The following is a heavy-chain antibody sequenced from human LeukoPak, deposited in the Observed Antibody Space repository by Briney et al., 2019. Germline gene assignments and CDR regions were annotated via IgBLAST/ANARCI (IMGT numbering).Heavy chain of an antibody. CDR2: IYTSGST. CDR1: GGSISRYY. CDR3: ARGLYCSGGSCYFYFDY. Sequence: SETLSLTCTVSGGSISRYYWSWIRQPAGKGLEWIGRIYTSGSTDYNPSLKSRVTISVDTSKNQFSLKLSSVTAADTAVYYCARGLYCSGGSCYFYFDYWGQGTLVTVSS. J-gene: IGHJ4*02. V-gene: IGHV4-4*07. D-gene: IGHD2-15*01.